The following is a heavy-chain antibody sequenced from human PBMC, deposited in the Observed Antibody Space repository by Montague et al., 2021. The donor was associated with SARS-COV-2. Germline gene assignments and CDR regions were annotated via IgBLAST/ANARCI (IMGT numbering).Heavy chain of an antibody. V-gene: IGHV4-61*01. CDR1: GASVISASHY. CDR3: ARGAGYSYGVDY. CDR2: IYYSGSS. J-gene: IGHJ4*02. Sequence: SETLSLTCTVSGASVISASHYWIWIRPPPGKGLEFIGYIYYSGSSKYNPSLKSRVTISVDTSTNQVSLKVSSVTAADSAVYFCARGAGYSYGVDYWGQGTLVTVSS. D-gene: IGHD5-18*01.